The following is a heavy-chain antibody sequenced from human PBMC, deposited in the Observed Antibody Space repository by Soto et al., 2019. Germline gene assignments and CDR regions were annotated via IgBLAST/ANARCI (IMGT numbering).Heavy chain of an antibody. V-gene: IGHV4-34*01. D-gene: IGHD3-3*01. CDR3: ARGRDDFRSGSFDY. CDR2: INHSGST. J-gene: IGHJ4*02. CDR1: RASFSGYY. Sequence: QVQIQQWGAGLLKPSETLSLTCGVFRASFSGYYWSWIRQPPGKGLEWIGEINHSGSTNYNPSLKSRVTISVETSKSQFSLKLSSVTAADTAVYYCARGRDDFRSGSFDYWGQGILVTVSS.